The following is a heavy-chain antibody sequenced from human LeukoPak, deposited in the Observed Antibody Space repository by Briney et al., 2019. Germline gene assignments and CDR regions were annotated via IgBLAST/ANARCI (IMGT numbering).Heavy chain of an antibody. CDR3: ARDPYSGNYGDYYYYMDV. V-gene: IGHV3-21*01. Sequence: GGSLRLSSAASGFTFSTYNMNWVRQAPGKGLEWVSSITTSSTYIYYADSVKGRFTISRDNAKNSPYLQMNSLRAEDTAIYYCARDPYSGNYGDYYYYMDVWGKGTTVTISS. CDR2: ITTSSTYI. CDR1: GFTFSTYN. J-gene: IGHJ6*03. D-gene: IGHD1-26*01.